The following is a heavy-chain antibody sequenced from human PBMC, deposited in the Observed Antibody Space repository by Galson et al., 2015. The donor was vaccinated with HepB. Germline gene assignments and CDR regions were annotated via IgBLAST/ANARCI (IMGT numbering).Heavy chain of an antibody. CDR2: MSSSTNYI. Sequence: SLRLSCAASGSILSSYSMNWVRQAPGKGLEWVSSMSSSTNYIYYADSVKGRFTVSIDNAKNSLFLQMNSLRAEDTAVYYCATNTPAAVMRASGTDVWGQGTAVTVSS. CDR3: ATNTPAAVMRASGTDV. V-gene: IGHV3-21*01. J-gene: IGHJ6*02. CDR1: GSILSSYS. D-gene: IGHD2-2*01.